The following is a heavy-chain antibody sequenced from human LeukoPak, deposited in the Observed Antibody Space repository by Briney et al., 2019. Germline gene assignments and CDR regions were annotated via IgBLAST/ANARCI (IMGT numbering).Heavy chain of an antibody. Sequence: GGSLRLSCAASGFTFSSYGMSWVRQAPGKGLEWVSSISSSSSYIYYADSVKGRFTISRDNAKNSLYLQMNSLRAEDTAVYYCARGQGGSSASYFDYWGQGTLVTVSS. CDR1: GFTFSSYG. V-gene: IGHV3-21*01. D-gene: IGHD1-26*01. CDR3: ARGQGGSSASYFDY. CDR2: ISSSSSYI. J-gene: IGHJ4*02.